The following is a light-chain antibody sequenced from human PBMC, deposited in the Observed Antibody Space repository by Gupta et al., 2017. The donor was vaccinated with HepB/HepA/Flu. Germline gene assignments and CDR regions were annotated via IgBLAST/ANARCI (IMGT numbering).Light chain of an antibody. V-gene: IGLV1-40*01. CDR2: GNS. CDR1: SSNIGAGYD. Sequence: QSVLTQPPSVSGAPGRRVTIPCPGSSSNIGAGYDVHWYQQLPGTAPKLLIYGNSNRPSGVPDRFSGSKSGTSASLAITGLQAEDEADYYCQSYDSSLSGYVFGTGTKVTVL. CDR3: QSYDSSLSGYV. J-gene: IGLJ1*01.